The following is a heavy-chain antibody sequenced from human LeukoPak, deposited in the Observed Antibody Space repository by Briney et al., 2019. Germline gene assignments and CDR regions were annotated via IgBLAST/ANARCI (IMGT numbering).Heavy chain of an antibody. CDR1: GFTFTDAW. Sequence: PGGSLRLSCAAPGFTFTDAWMSWVRQAPGKGLEWVGRIKSNPAGGTTDYAAPVKGRFTISRDDSKNTLYLQMSSLITEDTAVYFCATEYYGSFNFWGQGTLVTASS. J-gene: IGHJ4*02. CDR3: ATEYYGSFNF. V-gene: IGHV3-15*01. CDR2: IKSNPAGGTT. D-gene: IGHD1-26*01.